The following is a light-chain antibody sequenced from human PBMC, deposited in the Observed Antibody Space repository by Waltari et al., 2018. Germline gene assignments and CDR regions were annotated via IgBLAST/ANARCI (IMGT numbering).Light chain of an antibody. J-gene: IGKJ1*01. CDR2: RES. V-gene: IGKV3-20*01. Sequence: EVVLTQSPGTLSLSPGGGATLSCRASQSVSSSSLAWYQQKPGQAPRLLIHRESSRATGIPDRFSGSGSGTDFTLTISRLEPEDFAVYYCQQYGSSPWTFGQGTKVEIK. CDR1: QSVSSSS. CDR3: QQYGSSPWT.